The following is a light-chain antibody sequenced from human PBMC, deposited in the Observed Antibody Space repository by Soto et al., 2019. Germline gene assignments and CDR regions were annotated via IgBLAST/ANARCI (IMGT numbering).Light chain of an antibody. CDR1: SSDVGGYNY. CDR2: EVS. CDR3: SSYTSSSTLD. J-gene: IGLJ1*01. V-gene: IGLV2-14*01. Sequence: QSALTQPASVSGSPGQSITISCTGTSSDVGGYNYVSWYQQHPDKAPKLMIYEVSNRPSGVSNRFSGSKSGNTASLTISGLQAEDEADYYCSSYTSSSTLDFGTGTKVTVL.